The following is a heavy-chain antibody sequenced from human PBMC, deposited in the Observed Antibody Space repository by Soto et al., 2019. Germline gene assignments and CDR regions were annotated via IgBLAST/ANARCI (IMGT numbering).Heavy chain of an antibody. Sequence: SETLSLTCAVYGGSFSGYYWSWIRQPPGKGLEWIGEINHSGSTNYNPSLKSRVTISVDTSKNQFSLKLSSVTAADTAVYYCARLFTKDCSSTSCYSIYYYYMDVWGKGTTVTVSS. CDR2: INHSGST. CDR3: ARLFTKDCSSTSCYSIYYYYMDV. V-gene: IGHV4-34*01. D-gene: IGHD2-2*01. CDR1: GGSFSGYY. J-gene: IGHJ6*03.